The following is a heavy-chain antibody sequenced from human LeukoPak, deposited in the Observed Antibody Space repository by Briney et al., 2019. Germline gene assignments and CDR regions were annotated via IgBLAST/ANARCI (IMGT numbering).Heavy chain of an antibody. V-gene: IGHV1-69*06. CDR3: AMYSSSWYATYYYYYMDV. CDR1: GGTFSSYA. CDR2: IIPIFGTA. D-gene: IGHD6-13*01. Sequence: GSSVKVSCKASGGTFSSYAISWMRQAPGQGLEWMGRIIPIFGTANYAQKFQGRVTITADKSTSTAYMELSSLRSEDTAVYYCAMYSSSWYATYYYYYMDVWGKGTTVTVSS. J-gene: IGHJ6*03.